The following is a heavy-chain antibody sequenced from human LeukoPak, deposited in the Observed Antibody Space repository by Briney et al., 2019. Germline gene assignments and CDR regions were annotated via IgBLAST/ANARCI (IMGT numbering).Heavy chain of an antibody. CDR3: ARPSWGSWYPVWFDP. Sequence: SETLSLTCTVSGDSISSGDYYWSWIRQPAGKGLEWIGRISSSGSTNYNPSLKSRVTISVDTSKNQFSLKLSSVTAADTAVYYCARPSWGSWYPVWFDPWGQGTLVTVSS. CDR1: GDSISSGDYY. CDR2: ISSSGST. J-gene: IGHJ5*02. D-gene: IGHD6-13*01. V-gene: IGHV4-61*02.